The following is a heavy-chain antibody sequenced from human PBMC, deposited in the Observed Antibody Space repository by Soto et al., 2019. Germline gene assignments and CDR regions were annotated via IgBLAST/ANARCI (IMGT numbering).Heavy chain of an antibody. CDR2: IIPIFGTA. CDR1: GGTFSSYA. V-gene: IGHV1-69*13. Sequence: SVKVSCKASGGTFSSYAISWVRQAPGQGLEWMGGIIPIFGTANYAQKFQGRVTITADESTSTAYMELSSLRSEDTAVYYCARRPMTTVTRYYFDYWGQGTLVTVSS. J-gene: IGHJ4*02. D-gene: IGHD4-17*01. CDR3: ARRPMTTVTRYYFDY.